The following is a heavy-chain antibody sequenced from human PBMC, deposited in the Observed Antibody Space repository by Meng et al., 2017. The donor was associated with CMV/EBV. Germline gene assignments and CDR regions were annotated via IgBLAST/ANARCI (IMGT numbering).Heavy chain of an antibody. J-gene: IGHJ4*02. CDR2: IQVLGHT. Sequence: QVHIQDSVPGLVNPSETLSPTCIVSRASIKTINWTWVRQPAGQGLCWIGLIQVLGHTVYNPPLKSRATVSLDASKSQFSLTLNSVTAADTATYYCAGSRPGGGACDYWGQGILVTVSS. CDR1: RASIKTIN. CDR3: AGSRPGGGACDY. V-gene: IGHV4-4*07. D-gene: IGHD3-16*01.